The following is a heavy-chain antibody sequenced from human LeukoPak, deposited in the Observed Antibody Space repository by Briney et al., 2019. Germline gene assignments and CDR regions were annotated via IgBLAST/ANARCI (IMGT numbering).Heavy chain of an antibody. CDR2: ISGSGGST. D-gene: IGHD6-19*01. Sequence: PGGSLRLSCAASGFTFSSYAMSWVRQAPGKGLEWVSAISGSGGSTYYADSVKGRFTISRDNSKNTLYLKMNSLRAEATAVYYCARDIQWLVTTTYFDYWGKGTLVTVSS. V-gene: IGHV3-23*01. CDR3: ARDIQWLVTTTYFDY. CDR1: GFTFSSYA. J-gene: IGHJ4*02.